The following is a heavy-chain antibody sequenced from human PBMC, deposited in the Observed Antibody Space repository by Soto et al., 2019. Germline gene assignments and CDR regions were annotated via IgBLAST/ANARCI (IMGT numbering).Heavy chain of an antibody. V-gene: IGHV3-23*01. CDR2: ITSAGST. J-gene: IGHJ4*02. Sequence: EVQLLESEGDLAQPGGSLRLICAASGFTFSNYAMTWVRQSPGKGLEWVSTITSAGSTFYGDTVKGRFTISRDNSKSTLYLQMNSLGAEDTAVYYCAKTDKFHSQSSGWANRFDSWGQGTLVTVSS. CDR1: GFTFSNYA. CDR3: AKTDKFHSQSSGWANRFDS. D-gene: IGHD6-19*01.